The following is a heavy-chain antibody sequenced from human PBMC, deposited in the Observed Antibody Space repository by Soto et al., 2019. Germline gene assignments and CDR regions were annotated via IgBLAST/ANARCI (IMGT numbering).Heavy chain of an antibody. CDR1: GGSFSGYY. V-gene: IGHV4-34*01. Sequence: SETLSLTCAVYGGSFSGYYWSWIRQPPGKGLEWIGEINHSGSTNYNPSLKSRVTISVDTSKNQFSLKLSSVTAADTAVYYCARQPADQYYYYYYMDVWGKGTTVTVSS. J-gene: IGHJ6*03. CDR3: ARQPADQYYYYYYMDV. CDR2: INHSGST.